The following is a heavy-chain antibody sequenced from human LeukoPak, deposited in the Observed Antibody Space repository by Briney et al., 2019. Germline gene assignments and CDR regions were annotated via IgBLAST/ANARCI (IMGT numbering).Heavy chain of an antibody. CDR3: ARDNTPMVPSSPSY. CDR1: GYTFTSYD. J-gene: IGHJ4*02. Sequence: GASVKVSCKASGYTFTSYDINWVRQATGQGLEWMGWMNPNSGNTGYAQKFQGRVTITRNTSISTAYMELSSLRSDDTAVYYCARDNTPMVPSSPSYWGQGTLVTVSS. CDR2: MNPNSGNT. V-gene: IGHV1-8*03. D-gene: IGHD5-18*01.